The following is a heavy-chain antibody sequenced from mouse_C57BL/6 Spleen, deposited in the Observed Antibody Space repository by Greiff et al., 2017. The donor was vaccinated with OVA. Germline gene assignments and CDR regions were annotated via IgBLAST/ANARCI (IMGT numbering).Heavy chain of an antibody. CDR3: ARGGLTGTKGTYFDY. Sequence: QVQLKQPGAELVKPGASVKLSCKASGYTFTSYWMQWVKQRPGQGLEWIGEIDPSDSYTNYNQKFKGKATLTVDTSSSTAYMQLSSLTSEDSAVYYCARGGLTGTKGTYFDYWGQGTTLTVSS. CDR2: IDPSDSYT. V-gene: IGHV1-50*01. D-gene: IGHD4-1*01. CDR1: GYTFTSYW. J-gene: IGHJ2*01.